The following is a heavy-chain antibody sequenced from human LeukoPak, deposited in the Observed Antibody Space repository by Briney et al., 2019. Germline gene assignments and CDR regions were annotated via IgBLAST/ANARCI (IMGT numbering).Heavy chain of an antibody. D-gene: IGHD3-10*01. V-gene: IGHV3-23*01. CDR3: ANRRSYNPYYYYGMDV. CDR2: ISGSGGST. Sequence: GGSLRLSCAASGFTFSSYAMGWVRQAPGKGLEWVSAISGSGGSTYYADSVKGRFTISRDNSKNTLYLQMNSLRAEDTAVYYCANRRSYNPYYYYGMDVWGKGTTVTVST. J-gene: IGHJ6*04. CDR1: GFTFSSYA.